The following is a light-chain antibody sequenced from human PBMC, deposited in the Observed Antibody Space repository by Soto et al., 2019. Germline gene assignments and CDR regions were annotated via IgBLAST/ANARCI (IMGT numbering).Light chain of an antibody. Sequence: QSALTQPPSVSGSPGQSVTISCTGTSSDVGSYNRVSGYQQPPGTAPKPMIYEVSNRPSGVPDRFFGSKSGNTASLTISGLQAEDEADYYCSSFTSSNTWVFGGGTKLTVL. CDR1: SSDVGSYNR. V-gene: IGLV2-18*02. CDR2: EVS. J-gene: IGLJ3*02. CDR3: SSFTSSNTWV.